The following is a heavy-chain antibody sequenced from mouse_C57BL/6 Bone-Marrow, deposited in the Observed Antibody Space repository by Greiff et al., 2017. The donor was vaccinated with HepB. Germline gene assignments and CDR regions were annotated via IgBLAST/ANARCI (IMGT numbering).Heavy chain of an antibody. CDR3: TRVGGNYLLYFDV. V-gene: IGHV5-9-1*02. Sequence: EVMLVESGEGLVKPGGSLKLSCAASGFTFSSYAMSWVRQTPEKRLEWVAYISSGCDYIYYADTVKGRFTIARDNARNTLYLQMSSLKSEDTAMYYCTRVGGNYLLYFDVWGTGTTVTVSS. D-gene: IGHD2-1*01. CDR1: GFTFSSYA. J-gene: IGHJ1*03. CDR2: ISSGCDYI.